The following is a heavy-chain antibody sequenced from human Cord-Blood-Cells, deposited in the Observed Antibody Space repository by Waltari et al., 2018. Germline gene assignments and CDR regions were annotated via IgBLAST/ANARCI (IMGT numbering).Heavy chain of an antibody. V-gene: IGHV1-8*03. J-gene: IGHJ4*02. Sequence: QVQLVQSGAEVKKPGASVKVSCKASGYTFTSYDINWVRQATGQGLEWMGWMNPNSGNTGYAQKFPGRVTITRNTSISTAYMELSSLRSEDTAVYYCARAARYYDSSGYPAIDWGQGTLVTVSS. CDR3: ARAARYYDSSGYPAID. CDR1: GYTFTSYD. D-gene: IGHD3-22*01. CDR2: MNPNSGNT.